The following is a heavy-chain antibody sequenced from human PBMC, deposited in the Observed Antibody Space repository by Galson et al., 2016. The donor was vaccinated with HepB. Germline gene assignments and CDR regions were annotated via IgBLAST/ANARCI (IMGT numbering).Heavy chain of an antibody. J-gene: IGHJ1*01. CDR3: ARVTAVTYDSFDI. Sequence: ETLSLTCAVSGASLTSYYWHWIRQPPGKGLEWIGYIFYSGSTKYNPSLNSRVTISLGTSKNQFSLQLSSVTAADTAVYYCARVTAVTYDSFDIWGQGTLVTVSS. CDR1: GASLTSYY. D-gene: IGHD3-16*01. CDR2: IFYSGST. V-gene: IGHV4-59*01.